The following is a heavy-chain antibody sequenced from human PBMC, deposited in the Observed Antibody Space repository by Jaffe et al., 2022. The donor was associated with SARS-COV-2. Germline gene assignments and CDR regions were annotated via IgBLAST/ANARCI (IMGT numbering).Heavy chain of an antibody. CDR2: AHYSGNT. CDR1: GVSISSYY. CDR3: ARVIGSYQGLVDY. J-gene: IGHJ4*02. D-gene: IGHD1-26*01. Sequence: QVQLQESGPGLVKPSETLSLTCTVSGVSISSYYWSWIRQSPGKGLEWIGHAHYSGNTDYNPSLTSRVTILVDTSKYQFSLKVTSVTAADTAVYYCARVIGSYQGLVDYWGQGTLVTVTS. V-gene: IGHV4-59*01.